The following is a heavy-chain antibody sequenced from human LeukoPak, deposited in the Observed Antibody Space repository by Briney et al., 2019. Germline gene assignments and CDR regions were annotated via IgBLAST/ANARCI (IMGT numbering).Heavy chain of an antibody. V-gene: IGHV3-15*01. CDR1: GFIFSNAW. Sequence: PGGSLRLSCAASGFIFSNAWMSWVRQAPGKGLEWVGRIKSKTDGGTTDYAAPVKGRFTISRDNSKNTLYLQMNSLRAEDTAVYYCAISLTTVTHHAFDIWGQGTMVTVSS. D-gene: IGHD4-17*01. CDR3: AISLTTVTHHAFDI. J-gene: IGHJ3*02. CDR2: IKSKTDGGTT.